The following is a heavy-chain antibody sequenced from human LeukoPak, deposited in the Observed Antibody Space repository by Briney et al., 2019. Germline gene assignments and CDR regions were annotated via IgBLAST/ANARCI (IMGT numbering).Heavy chain of an antibody. D-gene: IGHD1-26*01. CDR3: ARGGGYYYYYYYMDV. CDR1: GYTFTGYY. CDR2: INPNSGGT. V-gene: IGHV1-2*02. J-gene: IGHJ6*03. Sequence: GASVKVSCKASGYTFTGYYMHWARQAPGQGLEWMGWINPNSGGTNYAQKFQGRVTMTRDTSISTAYMELSRLRSDDTAVYYCARGGGYYYYYYYMDVWGKGTTVTVSS.